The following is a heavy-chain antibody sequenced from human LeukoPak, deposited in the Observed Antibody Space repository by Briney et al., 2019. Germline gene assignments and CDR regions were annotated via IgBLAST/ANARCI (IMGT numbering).Heavy chain of an antibody. J-gene: IGHJ4*02. CDR2: MNPNSGNT. D-gene: IGHD3-22*01. CDR3: ATYYYDSSGYSSDY. CDR1: GYTFTSYD. Sequence: ASVKVSCKASGYTFTSYDINWVRQATGQGLEWMGWMNPNSGNTGYAQKFQGRVTITADKSTSTAYMELSSLRSEDTAVYYCATYYYDSSGYSSDYWGQGTLVTVSS. V-gene: IGHV1-8*01.